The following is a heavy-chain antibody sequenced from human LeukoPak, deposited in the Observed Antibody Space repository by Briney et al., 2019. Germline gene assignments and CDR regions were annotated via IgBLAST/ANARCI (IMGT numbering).Heavy chain of an antibody. CDR2: INWSGDNT. CDR3: ARDLSSNWSNLGY. J-gene: IGHJ4*02. Sequence: GGSLRLSCEDSGFTFADYGLSWVLQAPGKGPQWVAGINWSGDNTFYADSVKDRFTISRDNTKKTLYLQMDNLRGDDTATYYCARDLSSNWSNLGYWGQGTLVTVSS. V-gene: IGHV3-20*04. CDR1: GFTFADYG. D-gene: IGHD6-13*01.